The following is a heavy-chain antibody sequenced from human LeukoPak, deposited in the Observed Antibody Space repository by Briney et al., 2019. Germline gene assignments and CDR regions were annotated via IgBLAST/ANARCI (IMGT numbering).Heavy chain of an antibody. CDR3: ARYGLDRSLNWFDP. CDR1: GYSFTNYW. CDR2: IYPGDSDT. D-gene: IGHD3/OR15-3a*01. J-gene: IGHJ5*02. Sequence: GESLKISCKGSGYSFTNYWIGWVRQMPGKGLEWMGIIYPGDSDTRYSPSFQGQVTISADRSISAAYLQWSSLKASDTAMYYCARYGLDRSLNWFDPWGQGTLVTVSS. V-gene: IGHV5-51*01.